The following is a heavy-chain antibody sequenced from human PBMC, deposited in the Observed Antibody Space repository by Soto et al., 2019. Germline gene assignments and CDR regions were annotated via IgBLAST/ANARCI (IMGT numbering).Heavy chain of an antibody. CDR2: IIPMFATT. Sequence: QVQLVQSGAEVRKSGSSVKVSCKAAGGTVSDYALSWVRQAPGQGLEWMGGIIPMFATTNYAQKFQGRVTITADDSATTAHMELSSLKSEDTAVYYCARGRGIGVSSTWNIYWYYNMDVWGQGTTATVSS. CDR3: ARGRGIGVSSTWNIYWYYNMDV. CDR1: GGTVSDYA. J-gene: IGHJ6*02. D-gene: IGHD6-13*01. V-gene: IGHV1-69*01.